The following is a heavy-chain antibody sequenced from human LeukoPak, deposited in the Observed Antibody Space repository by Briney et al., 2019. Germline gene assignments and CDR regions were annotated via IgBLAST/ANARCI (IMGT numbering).Heavy chain of an antibody. D-gene: IGHD6-13*01. CDR2: ISYDGSNK. V-gene: IGHV3-30*18. CDR3: AKDWSIAAAASYYFDC. J-gene: IGHJ4*02. Sequence: GGSLRLSCAASGFTFSSYAMSWVRQAPGKGLEWVAVISYDGSNKYYADSVKGRFTISRDNSKNTLYLQMNSLRAEDTAVYYCAKDWSIAAAASYYFDCWGQGTLVTVSS. CDR1: GFTFSSYA.